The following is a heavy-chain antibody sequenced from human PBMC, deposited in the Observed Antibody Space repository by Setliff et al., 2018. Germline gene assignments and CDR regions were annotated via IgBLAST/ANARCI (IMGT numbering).Heavy chain of an antibody. CDR3: ARCLPFLSGYERGAFDY. D-gene: IGHD5-12*01. Sequence: ASVKVSCKASGYTFTGYYIHWVRQAPGQGLEWLGWMNPKSGGTDYAQKFQGRVTMTRDTSISTAYMELSRLRSDDTAVYYCARCLPFLSGYERGAFDYWGQGTLVTVSS. V-gene: IGHV1-2*02. CDR1: GYTFTGYY. CDR2: MNPKSGGT. J-gene: IGHJ4*02.